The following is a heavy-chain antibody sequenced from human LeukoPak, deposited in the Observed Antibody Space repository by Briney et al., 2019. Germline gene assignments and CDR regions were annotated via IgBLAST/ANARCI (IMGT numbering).Heavy chain of an antibody. Sequence: GGSLRLSCAVSGITLSNYGMSWVRQAPGKGLEWVAGISGSGGTTNYADSVKGRFTISRDNPKNTLFLHMNSLRAEDTAVYYCAKASTVYSYFDCWGQGTLVTVSS. CDR2: ISGSGGTT. CDR1: GITLSNYG. D-gene: IGHD3-22*01. CDR3: AKASTVYSYFDC. V-gene: IGHV3-23*01. J-gene: IGHJ4*02.